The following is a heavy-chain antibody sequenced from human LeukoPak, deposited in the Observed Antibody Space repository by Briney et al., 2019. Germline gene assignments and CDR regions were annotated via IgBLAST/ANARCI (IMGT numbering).Heavy chain of an antibody. V-gene: IGHV3-30*03. Sequence: RGSLRLSCAASGFTFSSYGMHWVRQAPGKGLEWVAVISYDGSNKYYADSVKGRFTISRDNSKNTLYLQMNSLRAEDTAVYYCARNKLSIVVVPAAIDYWGQGTLVTVSS. CDR3: ARNKLSIVVVPAAIDY. J-gene: IGHJ4*02. CDR1: GFTFSSYG. D-gene: IGHD2-2*01. CDR2: ISYDGSNK.